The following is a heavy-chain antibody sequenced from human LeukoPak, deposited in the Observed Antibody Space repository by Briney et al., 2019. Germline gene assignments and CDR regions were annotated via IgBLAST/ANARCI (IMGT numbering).Heavy chain of an antibody. D-gene: IGHD2-2*01. CDR1: GYTFTGYY. V-gene: IGHV1-2*02. CDR3: ARDRLVVVPAAMVNWFDP. J-gene: IGHJ5*02. CDR2: INPNSGGT. Sequence: ASVKVSCKASGYTFTGYYMHWVRQALGQGLEWMGWINPNSGGTNYAQKFQGRVTMTRDTSISTAYMELSRLRSDDTAVYYCARDRLVVVPAAMVNWFDPWGQGTLVTVSS.